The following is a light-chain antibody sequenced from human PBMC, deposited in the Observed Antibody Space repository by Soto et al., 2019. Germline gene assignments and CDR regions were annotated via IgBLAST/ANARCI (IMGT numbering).Light chain of an antibody. V-gene: IGKV3-11*01. CDR2: DAS. CDR3: QHRSTWPRA. Sequence: EIVLTRSPATLSLSPGERATLSCRASQSVGIYLGWYQQRPGQAPRLLIYDASKRAAGIPARFSGSGSGTDFTLTINSLEPEDFAVYYCQHRSTWPRAFGQGTRLEIK. J-gene: IGKJ5*01. CDR1: QSVGIY.